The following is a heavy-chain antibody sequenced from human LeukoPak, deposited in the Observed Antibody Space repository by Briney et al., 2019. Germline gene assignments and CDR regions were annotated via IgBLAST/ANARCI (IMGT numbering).Heavy chain of an antibody. V-gene: IGHV1-18*01. CDR1: GYTFTSYG. Sequence: GASVKVSCTASGYTFTSYGISWVRQAPGQGLEWTGWISAYNGNTNYAQKLQARVTMTTDTSTSTAYMELRSLRSDDTAVYYCARDYDILTGYYSPHFDYWGQGTLVTVSP. CDR3: ARDYDILTGYYSPHFDY. J-gene: IGHJ4*02. D-gene: IGHD3-9*01. CDR2: ISAYNGNT.